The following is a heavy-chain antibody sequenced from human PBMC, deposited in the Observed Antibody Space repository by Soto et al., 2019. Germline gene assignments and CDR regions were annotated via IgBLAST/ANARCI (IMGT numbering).Heavy chain of an antibody. CDR3: ARTPPPDYASGTPEIGDFFDF. CDR1: GFIFSSYN. D-gene: IGHD3-10*01. V-gene: IGHV3-48*02. J-gene: IGHJ4*02. CDR2: ISSSSSTI. Sequence: PGGSLRLSCAASGFIFSSYNMNWLRQAPGTGLEWVAFISSSSSTIFYAESVRGRFTISRDNARNSLFLQMNSLRDEDTAVYYCARTPPPDYASGTPEIGDFFDFWGQGTLVTVSS.